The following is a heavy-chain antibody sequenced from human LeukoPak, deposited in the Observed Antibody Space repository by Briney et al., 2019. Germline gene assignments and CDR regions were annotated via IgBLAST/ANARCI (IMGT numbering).Heavy chain of an antibody. Sequence: PGGSLRLSCAASGFTFSSYDMHWVRQATGKGLEWVSAIGTAGDTYYPGSVKGRFTISRENAKNSLYLQMNSLRAEDTAVYYCARERGDRDTFDIWGQGTMVTVSS. CDR1: GFTFSSYD. J-gene: IGHJ3*02. D-gene: IGHD7-27*01. V-gene: IGHV3-13*01. CDR2: IGTAGDT. CDR3: ARERGDRDTFDI.